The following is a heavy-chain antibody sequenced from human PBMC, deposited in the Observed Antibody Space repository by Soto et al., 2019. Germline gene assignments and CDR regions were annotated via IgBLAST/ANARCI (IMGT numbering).Heavy chain of an antibody. CDR2: MSAHGDKQ. D-gene: IGHD4-17*01. CDR1: GISFPSYA. CDR3: ATNNGCGTVYYFDY. V-gene: IGHV3-30-3*01. J-gene: IGHJ4*02. Sequence: QVQLVECGGGVVQPGTSLRLSCVVSGISFPSYAMHWVRQSPGKGLGWVAVMSAHGDKQYYADSVKGRFTISRDNSENTLNLQMDSQGTEDMDVYYCATNNGCGTVYYFDYWGQGTPVTVSS.